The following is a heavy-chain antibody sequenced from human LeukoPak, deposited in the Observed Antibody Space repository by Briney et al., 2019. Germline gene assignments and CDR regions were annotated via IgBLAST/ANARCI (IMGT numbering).Heavy chain of an antibody. D-gene: IGHD5-18*01. CDR1: GFNFITYT. J-gene: IGHJ4*02. CDR2: IIPIFGTA. CDR3: ARVGYYSYGPHLGYYFDY. V-gene: IGHV1-69*13. Sequence: SVKVSCKTPGFNFITYTMHWVRQAPGQGLEWMGGIIPIFGTANYAQRFQGRVTITADESTSTAYMELSSLRSEDTAVYYCARVGYYSYGPHLGYYFDYWGQGTLVTVSS.